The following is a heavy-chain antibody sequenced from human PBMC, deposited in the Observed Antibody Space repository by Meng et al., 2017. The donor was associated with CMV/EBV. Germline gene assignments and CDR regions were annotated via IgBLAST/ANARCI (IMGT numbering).Heavy chain of an antibody. CDR2: IYYSGST. Sequence: SETLSLTCTVSGGSISSYYWSWIRQPPGKGLEWIGYIYYSGSTNYNPSLKSRVTISVDTSKNQFSLKLSSVTAADTAVYYCARDAYSSSWYGFDPWGQGTLVPSPQ. V-gene: IGHV4-59*01. D-gene: IGHD6-13*01. J-gene: IGHJ5*02. CDR3: ARDAYSSSWYGFDP. CDR1: GGSISSYY.